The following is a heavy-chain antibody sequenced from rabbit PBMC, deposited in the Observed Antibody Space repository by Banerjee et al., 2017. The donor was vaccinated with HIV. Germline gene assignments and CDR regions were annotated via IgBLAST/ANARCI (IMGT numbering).Heavy chain of an antibody. J-gene: IGHJ4*01. CDR2: IYTGDGNT. CDR3: ARNADGNYITDL. V-gene: IGHV1S40*01. Sequence: QAPGKGLEWIACIYTGDGNTYYASWAKGRFTISKTSSTTVTLQMTSLTAADTATYFCARNADGNYITDLWGPGTLVTVS. D-gene: IGHD1-1*01.